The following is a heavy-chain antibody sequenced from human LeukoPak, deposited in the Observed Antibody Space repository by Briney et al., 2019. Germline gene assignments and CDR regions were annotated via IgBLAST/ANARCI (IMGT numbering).Heavy chain of an antibody. Sequence: AGGSLRLSRAASGFTLSTYSMNWVRQAPGRGLEWVSYITSSSSTLYYADSVKGRFTISRDNAKNSLYLQMNSLRVEDTAVYYCARDAPTNGVWYSGFDYWGQGTLVTVSS. J-gene: IGHJ4*02. D-gene: IGHD2-8*01. CDR3: ARDAPTNGVWYSGFDY. CDR2: ITSSSSTL. CDR1: GFTLSTYS. V-gene: IGHV3-48*01.